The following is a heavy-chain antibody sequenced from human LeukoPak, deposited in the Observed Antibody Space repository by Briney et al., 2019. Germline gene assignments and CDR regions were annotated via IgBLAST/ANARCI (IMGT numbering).Heavy chain of an antibody. V-gene: IGHV1-46*01. CDR3: ATRAPDIVVVPPAIYYMDV. CDR1: GYTFTSYY. D-gene: IGHD2-2*01. CDR2: INPSGGST. J-gene: IGHJ6*03. Sequence: ASVKVSCKASGYTFTSYYMHWVRQAPGQGLEWMGIINPSGGSTSYAQKFQGRVTMTEDTSTDTAYMELSSLRSEDTAVYYCATRAPDIVVVPPAIYYMDVWGRGTTVTVSS.